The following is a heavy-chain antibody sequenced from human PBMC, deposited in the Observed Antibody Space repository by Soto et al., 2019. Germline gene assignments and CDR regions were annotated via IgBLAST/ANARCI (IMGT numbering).Heavy chain of an antibody. CDR3: ARGSDNSYYYGMDV. V-gene: IGHV3-30-3*01. Sequence: GGSLRLSCAASGFTFSSYAMHWVRQAPGKGLEWVAVISYDGSNKYYADSVKGRFTISRDNSKNTLYLQMNSLRAEDTAVYYCARGSDNSYYYGMDVWGQGTTVTVSS. CDR1: GFTFSSYA. J-gene: IGHJ6*02. D-gene: IGHD2-15*01. CDR2: ISYDGSNK.